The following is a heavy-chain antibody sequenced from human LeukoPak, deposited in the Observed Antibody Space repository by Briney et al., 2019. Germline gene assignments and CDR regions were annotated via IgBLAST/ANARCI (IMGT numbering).Heavy chain of an antibody. CDR3: ATSTTYYYDSSGYYYVGYFDY. Sequence: SETLSLTCTVSGGSISSYYWSWIRQPPGKGLEWIGYIYYSRSTNYNPPLKSRVTISVDTSKNQFSLKLSSVTAADTAVYYCATSTTYYYDSSGYYYVGYFDYWGQGTLVTVSS. V-gene: IGHV4-59*01. D-gene: IGHD3-22*01. J-gene: IGHJ4*02. CDR2: IYYSRST. CDR1: GGSISSYY.